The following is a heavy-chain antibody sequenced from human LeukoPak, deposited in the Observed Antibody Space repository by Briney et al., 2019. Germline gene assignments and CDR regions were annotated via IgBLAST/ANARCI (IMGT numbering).Heavy chain of an antibody. V-gene: IGHV4-59*01. CDR3: AGDSGSFYFDP. Sequence: SETLSLTCTVSGGSMSSYYWSWIRQPPGKGLEWIGYIYYSGSTNYNPSPKSRVTISVDTSKNQFSLKLSSVTAADTAVYYCAGDSGSFYFDPWGQGTLVTVSS. CDR2: IYYSGST. D-gene: IGHD3-10*01. J-gene: IGHJ5*02. CDR1: GGSMSSYY.